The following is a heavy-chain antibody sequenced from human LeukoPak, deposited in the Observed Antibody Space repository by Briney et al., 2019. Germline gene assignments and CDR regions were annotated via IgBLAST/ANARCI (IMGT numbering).Heavy chain of an antibody. CDR3: ARGPYCSSASCYSVGAFDI. J-gene: IGHJ3*02. D-gene: IGHD2-2*02. Sequence: GGSLRLSCAASGFTFSSYAMSWVRQAPGKGLEWVSAISGSGASTYYADSVKGRFTISRDNSKNTLSLQMNSLRAEDTAVYHCARGPYCSSASCYSVGAFDIWGRGTMVTVSS. CDR2: ISGSGAST. CDR1: GFTFSSYA. V-gene: IGHV3-23*01.